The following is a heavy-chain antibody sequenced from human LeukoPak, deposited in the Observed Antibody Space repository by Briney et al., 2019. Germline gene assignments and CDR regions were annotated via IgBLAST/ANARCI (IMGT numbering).Heavy chain of an antibody. J-gene: IGHJ4*02. CDR1: GFTFSTYS. CDR3: ARDRGGTDDFWSGYYTGYFDY. V-gene: IGHV3-48*01. CDR2: ISSSSRTI. Sequence: GGSLRLSCAASGFTFSTYSMNWVRQAPGKGLEWVSYISSSSRTIYYAGSVKGRFTISRDNAKNSLYLQMNSLRAEDTAVFYCARDRGGTDDFWSGYYTGYFDYWGQGTLVTVSS. D-gene: IGHD3-3*01.